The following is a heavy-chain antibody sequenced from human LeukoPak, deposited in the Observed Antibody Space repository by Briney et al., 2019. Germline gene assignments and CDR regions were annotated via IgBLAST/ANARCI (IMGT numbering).Heavy chain of an antibody. D-gene: IGHD6-25*01. Sequence: GGSLRLSCAPSGFTFTDYSMNWVRQASGSCLACVASISTVSTYTFYADSVKGRFSISRDNVRNLLYLQMSSLGAEDTAVYYCARDGSGFYLYNYMDVWGKGTTVTVSS. CDR2: ISTVSTYT. CDR1: GFTFTDYS. V-gene: IGHV3-21*06. J-gene: IGHJ6*03. CDR3: ARDGSGFYLYNYMDV.